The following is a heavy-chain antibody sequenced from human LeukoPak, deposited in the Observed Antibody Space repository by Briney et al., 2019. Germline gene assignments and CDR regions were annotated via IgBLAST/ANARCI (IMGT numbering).Heavy chain of an antibody. CDR2: MNPNSGNT. CDR3: ARLTGYSSGWYEEYNWFDP. CDR1: GYTFTSYD. D-gene: IGHD6-19*01. V-gene: IGHV1-8*01. Sequence: ASVKVSCKASGYTFTSYDINWVRQATGQGLEWMGWMNPNSGNTGYAQKFQGRVTMTRNTSISTAYMGLSSLRSEDTAVYYCARLTGYSSGWYEEYNWFDPWGQGTLVTVSS. J-gene: IGHJ5*02.